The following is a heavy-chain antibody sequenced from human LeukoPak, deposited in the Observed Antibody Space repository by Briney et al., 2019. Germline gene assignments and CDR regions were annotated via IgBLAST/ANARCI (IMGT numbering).Heavy chain of an antibody. Sequence: SVKVSCKASGGTFSSYAISWVRQAPGQGLEWMGGIIPIFGTANYAQKFQGRVTITADESTSTAYMELSSLRSEDTAVYYCAAFMVRGAIANGYWGQGTLVSLSS. D-gene: IGHD3-10*01. J-gene: IGHJ4*02. CDR2: IIPIFGTA. V-gene: IGHV1-69*13. CDR1: GGTFSSYA. CDR3: AAFMVRGAIANGY.